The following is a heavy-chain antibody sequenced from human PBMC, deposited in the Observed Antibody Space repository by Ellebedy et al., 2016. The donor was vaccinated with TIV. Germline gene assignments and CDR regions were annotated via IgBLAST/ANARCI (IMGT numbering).Heavy chain of an antibody. CDR1: GGSISSYY. V-gene: IGHV4-59*01. Sequence: SETLSLXXTVSGGSISSYYWSWIRQPPGKGLEWIGYIYYSGSTNYNPSLKSRVTISVDTSKNQFSLKLSSVTAADTAVYYCARDPYDSSGFDYWGQGTLVTVSS. CDR3: ARDPYDSSGFDY. D-gene: IGHD3-22*01. J-gene: IGHJ4*02. CDR2: IYYSGST.